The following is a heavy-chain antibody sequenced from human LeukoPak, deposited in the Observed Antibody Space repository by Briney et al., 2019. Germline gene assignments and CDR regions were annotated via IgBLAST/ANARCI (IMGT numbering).Heavy chain of an antibody. CDR1: RGSISSYF. D-gene: IGHD2-8*01. V-gene: IGHV4-59*12. CDR3: AGGTSFGLMNSDN. CDR2: IYHSGST. Sequence: PSGTLSLTCTVSRGSISSYFWSWLRQPPGKGLECIAYIYHSGSTSYNPSLKSRVTLSVDTSKNQFSLKLTSLTAADTAVYYCAGGTSFGLMNSDNWGQGTLVIVSS. J-gene: IGHJ4*02.